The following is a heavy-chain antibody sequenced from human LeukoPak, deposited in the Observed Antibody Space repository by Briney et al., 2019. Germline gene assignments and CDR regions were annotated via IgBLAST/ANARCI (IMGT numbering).Heavy chain of an antibody. CDR2: IYYSGST. D-gene: IGHD3-22*01. V-gene: IGHV4-59*01. J-gene: IGHJ4*01. CDR1: GGSISSYY. CDR3: ARYYYDSSGYYSFGY. Sequence: PSETLSLTCTVSGGSISSYYWSWIRQPPGKGLEWIGYIYYSGSTNYNPSLKSRVTISVDTSKNQFSLKLSSVTAADTAVYYCARYYYDSSGYYSFGYWGHGTLVTVSS.